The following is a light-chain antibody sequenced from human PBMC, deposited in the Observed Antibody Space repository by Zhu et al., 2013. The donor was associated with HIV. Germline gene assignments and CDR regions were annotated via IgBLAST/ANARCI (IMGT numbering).Light chain of an antibody. V-gene: IGKV1-13*02. J-gene: IGKJ2*01. CDR2: DVS. CDR3: QQYNSYSYT. Sequence: AIQLTQSPSSLSASVGERVTITCRASEGISSALAWYQQKPGKTPTLLVYDVSTLGNGAPSRFSGSGSGTRFLLSPSAACSLMILSTYYCQQYNSYSYTFGPGDRSWRSN. CDR1: EGISSA.